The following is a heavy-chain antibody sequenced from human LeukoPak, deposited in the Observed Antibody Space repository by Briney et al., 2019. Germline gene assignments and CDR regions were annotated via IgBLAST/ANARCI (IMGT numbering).Heavy chain of an antibody. CDR3: ATYAGTSSKYFQH. CDR1: GYSSPSNW. V-gene: IGHV5-51*01. D-gene: IGHD3-10*01. Sequence: GESLKISCKGSGYSSPSNWIGWVRQMPGKGLEWMGIIYPGDSDTRYSPSFQGQVTISADKSISTAYLHWSSLKASDTAIYYCATYAGTSSKYFQHWGQGTLVTVSS. CDR2: IYPGDSDT. J-gene: IGHJ1*01.